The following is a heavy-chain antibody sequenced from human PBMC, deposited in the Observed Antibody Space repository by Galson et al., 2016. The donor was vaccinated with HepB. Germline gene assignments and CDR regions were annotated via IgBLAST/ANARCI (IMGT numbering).Heavy chain of an antibody. V-gene: IGHV3-21*06. Sequence: SLRLSCAASRFAFSSYTMNWVRQAPGKGLEWVSSISSSSTYIYYADSVKGRFTISRDNAKNSLHLQMNSLRADDAAVYYCARLVSKGVVVARYDMDIWGQGTTVTVSS. CDR3: ARLVSKGVVVARYDMDI. J-gene: IGHJ6*02. CDR2: ISSSSTYI. D-gene: IGHD2-15*01. CDR1: RFAFSSYT.